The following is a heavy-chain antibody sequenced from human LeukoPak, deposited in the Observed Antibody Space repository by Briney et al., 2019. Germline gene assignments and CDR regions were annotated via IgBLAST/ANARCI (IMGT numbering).Heavy chain of an antibody. CDR2: ISSSSSYI. J-gene: IGHJ4*02. V-gene: IGHV3-21*01. Sequence: PGGTLRLSCAASGFTFSSYGMGWVRQAPGKGLEWVSSISSSSSYIYYADSVRGRFTISRDNAKNSLYLQMNSLRADDTAVYYCARVQWLATGYYFDYWGQGTLVTVSS. D-gene: IGHD6-19*01. CDR3: ARVQWLATGYYFDY. CDR1: GFTFSSYG.